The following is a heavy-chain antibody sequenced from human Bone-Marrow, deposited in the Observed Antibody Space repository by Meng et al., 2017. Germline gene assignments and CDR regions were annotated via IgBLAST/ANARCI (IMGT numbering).Heavy chain of an antibody. Sequence: GESLKISCAASGFTFSSYEMNWVRQAPGKGLEWVSYISSSGSTIYYADSVKGRFTISRDNAKNSLYLQMNSLRAEDTAVYYCARLFSSSWYLHYYYYGMDVWGQGTTVTVSS. CDR2: ISSSGSTI. CDR3: ARLFSSSWYLHYYYYGMDV. V-gene: IGHV3-48*03. J-gene: IGHJ6*02. CDR1: GFTFSSYE. D-gene: IGHD6-13*01.